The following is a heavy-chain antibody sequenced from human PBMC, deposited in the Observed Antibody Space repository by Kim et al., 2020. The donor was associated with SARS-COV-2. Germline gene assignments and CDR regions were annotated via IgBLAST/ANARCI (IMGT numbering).Heavy chain of an antibody. J-gene: IGHJ5*02. Sequence: QKVQGRVTITADKSTSTAYMELSSLRSEDTAVYYCARYPHYYDSSGYLGTWGQGTLVTVSS. CDR3: ARYPHYYDSSGYLGT. V-gene: IGHV1-69*02. D-gene: IGHD3-22*01.